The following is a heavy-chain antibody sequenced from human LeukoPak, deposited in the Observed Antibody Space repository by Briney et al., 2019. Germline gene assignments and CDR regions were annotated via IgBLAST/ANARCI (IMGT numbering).Heavy chain of an antibody. Sequence: GGSLRLSCAASGFTFSSYWMHWVRQAPGKGLVWVSRINSDGSSTSYADSVKGRFTISRDNAKNTLYLQMNSLRAEDTAVYYCAREFDYYDSSGYVGYWGQGTLVTVSS. CDR3: AREFDYYDSSGYVGY. J-gene: IGHJ4*02. CDR2: INSDGSST. V-gene: IGHV3-74*01. CDR1: GFTFSSYW. D-gene: IGHD3-22*01.